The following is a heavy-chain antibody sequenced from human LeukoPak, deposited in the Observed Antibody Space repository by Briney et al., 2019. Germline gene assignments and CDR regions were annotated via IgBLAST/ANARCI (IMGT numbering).Heavy chain of an antibody. D-gene: IGHD3-22*01. CDR2: IYYSGST. CDR3: ARGIMAQYYYDSSGYSYYFDY. V-gene: IGHV4-59*08. CDR1: GGSISSYY. J-gene: IGHJ4*02. Sequence: SENLSLTCTVSGGSISSYYWSWIRQPPGKGLEGIGYIYYSGSTNYNPSLKSRATISVDTSKNQCSLKLSSGTAADTAVYYCARGIMAQYYYDSSGYSYYFDYWGQGTLVTVSS.